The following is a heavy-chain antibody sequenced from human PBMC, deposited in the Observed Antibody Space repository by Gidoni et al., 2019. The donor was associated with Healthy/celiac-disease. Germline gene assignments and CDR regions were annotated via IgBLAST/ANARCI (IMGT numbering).Heavy chain of an antibody. V-gene: IGHV3-23*01. CDR3: AKEPNYDFWSGYHPFDY. CDR2: ISGSGGST. J-gene: IGHJ4*02. CDR1: GFTFSSYA. Sequence: EVQLLESGGGLLQPGGSMRRSCAASGFTFSSYAMSCVRQAPGKGLEWVSAISGSGGSTYYADSVKGRFTISRGNSKNTLYLQMNSLRAEDTAVYYCAKEPNYDFWSGYHPFDYWGQGTLVTVSS. D-gene: IGHD3-3*01.